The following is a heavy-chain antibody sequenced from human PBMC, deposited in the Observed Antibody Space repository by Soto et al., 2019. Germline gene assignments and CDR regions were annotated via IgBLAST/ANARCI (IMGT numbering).Heavy chain of an antibody. CDR2: IDTSGST. V-gene: IGHV4-4*07. Sequence: NPSETLSLTCTVSGGSISSYYWSWIRQPTGKGLEWIGRIDTSGSTNYNPSLKSRVTMSLETSKSHFSLKQSSVTGADTAVYYCARDSLPSNYSNDAGLFYWGQGTLVTVSS. CDR3: ARDSLPSNYSNDAGLFY. D-gene: IGHD4-4*01. J-gene: IGHJ4*02. CDR1: GGSISSYY.